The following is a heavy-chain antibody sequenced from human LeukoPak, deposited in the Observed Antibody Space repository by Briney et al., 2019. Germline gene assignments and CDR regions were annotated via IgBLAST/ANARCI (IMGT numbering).Heavy chain of an antibody. CDR2: ITSSSDTI. Sequence: PGGSLRLSCTVSGFTVSSNSMNWVRQAPGKGLEWVAFITSSSDTISYADSVKGRFTISRDNAKNSLYLQMDGLRAEDTAVYYCARDDYGDYEDYFYYMDVWGKGTAVSVSS. V-gene: IGHV3-48*01. CDR1: GFTVSSNS. J-gene: IGHJ6*03. D-gene: IGHD4-17*01. CDR3: ARDDYGDYEDYFYYMDV.